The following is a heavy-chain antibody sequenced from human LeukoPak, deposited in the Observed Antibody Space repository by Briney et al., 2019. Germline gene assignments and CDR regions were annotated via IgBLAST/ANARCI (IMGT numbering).Heavy chain of an antibody. Sequence: GSLRLSCAASGFTFGGYAMSWVRQAPGKGLEWVSGITGSGDSTYYAGSVKGQFTISRDNSKNTLYLQMNSLRAEDTAVYYCAKAPSSGSGYYLVGNYWGQGTLVTVSS. D-gene: IGHD3-22*01. CDR3: AKAPSSGSGYYLVGNY. CDR2: ITGSGDST. J-gene: IGHJ4*02. CDR1: GFTFGGYA. V-gene: IGHV3-23*01.